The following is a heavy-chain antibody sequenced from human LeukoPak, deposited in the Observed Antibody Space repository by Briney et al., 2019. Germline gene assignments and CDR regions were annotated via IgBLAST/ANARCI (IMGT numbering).Heavy chain of an antibody. J-gene: IGHJ4*02. Sequence: GGSLRLSCAVSGFTFSSYSMTWVRQAPGKGLEWVSSISSSSGYKYYADSVKGRFTISRDNAKNSLYLQMDSLRAEDTAVYYCARGLTVAGTAIFDYWGQGTLVTVSS. CDR1: GFTFSSYS. V-gene: IGHV3-21*04. CDR3: ARGLTVAGTAIFDY. CDR2: ISSSSGYK. D-gene: IGHD6-19*01.